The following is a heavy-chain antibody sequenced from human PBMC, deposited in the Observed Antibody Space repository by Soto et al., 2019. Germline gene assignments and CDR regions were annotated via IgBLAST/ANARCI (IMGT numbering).Heavy chain of an antibody. CDR1: GFTFSSYW. J-gene: IGHJ4*02. Sequence: GSLRLSCAASGFTFSSYWMSWVRQAPGKGLEWVANIKQDGSEKYYVDSVKGRFTISRDNAKNSLYLQMNSLRAEDTAVYYCARDDYSSSWYYFDYWGQGTLVTVSS. D-gene: IGHD6-13*01. V-gene: IGHV3-7*05. CDR2: IKQDGSEK. CDR3: ARDDYSSSWYYFDY.